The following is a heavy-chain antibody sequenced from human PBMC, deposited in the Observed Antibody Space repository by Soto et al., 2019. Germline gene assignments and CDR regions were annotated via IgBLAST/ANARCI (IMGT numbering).Heavy chain of an antibody. Sequence: EVQLVESGGGLVKPGGSLRLSCAASGFTFSSYTMNWVRQAPGKGLEWVSSISRSSSYIYFADSVKGRFTISRDNAKNSLYLQMNSLRAETTAGYYCGAATGAYWGQGTLVTVSS. CDR1: GFTFSSYT. V-gene: IGHV3-21*01. CDR2: ISRSSSYI. CDR3: GAATGAY. J-gene: IGHJ4*02. D-gene: IGHD2-15*01.